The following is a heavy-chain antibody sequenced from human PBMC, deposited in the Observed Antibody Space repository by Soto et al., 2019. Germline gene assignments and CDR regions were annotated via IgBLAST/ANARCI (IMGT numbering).Heavy chain of an antibody. J-gene: IGHJ4*02. D-gene: IGHD3-22*01. CDR2: TYYRSKWYN. CDR1: GDSVSGNSAA. Sequence: SQTLSLTCAISGDSVSGNSAAWNWIRQSPSRGLEWLGRTYYRSKWYNDYAVSVKSRITVTPDTSKNQFSLHLNSVTPEDTAVYYCAREFPSYESSDSYFDYWGQGALVTV. V-gene: IGHV6-1*01. CDR3: AREFPSYESSDSYFDY.